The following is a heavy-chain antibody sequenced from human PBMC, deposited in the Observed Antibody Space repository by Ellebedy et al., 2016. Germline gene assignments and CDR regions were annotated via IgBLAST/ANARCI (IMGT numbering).Heavy chain of an antibody. V-gene: IGHV3-9*03. CDR1: GFTFDDYT. CDR2: ISSNSDNI. CDR3: AKGGD. J-gene: IGHJ4*02. Sequence: SLKISCAASGFTFDDYTMQWVRQAPGKGLEWVSSISSNSDNINYADSVKGRFTISRDNAKNSLYLQMNSLRVEDMAFYFCAKGGDWGQGTLVTVSS.